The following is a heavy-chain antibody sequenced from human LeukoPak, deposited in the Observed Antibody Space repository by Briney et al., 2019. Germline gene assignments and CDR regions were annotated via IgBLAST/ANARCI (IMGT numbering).Heavy chain of an antibody. V-gene: IGHV3-23*01. J-gene: IGHJ4*02. CDR2: ISGSGGST. D-gene: IGHD4-17*01. CDR1: GLTFSSYA. Sequence: GGSLRLSCAASGLTFSSYAMSWVRQAPGKGLEWVSAISGSGGSTYYADSVKGRFTISRDNSKNTLYLQMNSLRAEDTAVYHCANTHRDYGDENFDYWGQGTLVTVSS. CDR3: ANTHRDYGDENFDY.